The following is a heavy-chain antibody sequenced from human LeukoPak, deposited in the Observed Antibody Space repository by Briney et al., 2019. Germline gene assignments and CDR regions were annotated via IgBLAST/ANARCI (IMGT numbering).Heavy chain of an antibody. CDR2: IYYRGST. CDR1: GGSISSSPYY. CDR3: ARHYLTDGILSTFDP. D-gene: IGHD7-27*01. Sequence: SETLSLTCTVSGGSISSSPYYWGWIRHPPGKGLEWIGTIYYRGSTYSNPSLNSRVTISLDPSKNQFSLRLRSVTAADTALYYCARHYLTDGILSTFDPWGQGTLVTVSS. V-gene: IGHV4-39*01. J-gene: IGHJ5*02.